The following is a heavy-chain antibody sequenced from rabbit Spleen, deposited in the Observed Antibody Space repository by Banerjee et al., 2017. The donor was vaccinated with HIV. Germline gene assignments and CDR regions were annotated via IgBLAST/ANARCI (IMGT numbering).Heavy chain of an antibody. Sequence: QSLEESGGGLVKPGASLTLTCKASGFSFSSGYWMCWVRQAPGKGLEWIGCIGTGSGITYYASWAKGRFTISKTSSTTVTLQLTSLTAADTATYFCARGENGGSSPFNLWGPGTLVTVS. D-gene: IGHD4-2*01. CDR3: ARGENGGSSPFNL. J-gene: IGHJ4*01. V-gene: IGHV1S40*01. CDR2: IGTGSGIT. CDR1: GFSFSSGYW.